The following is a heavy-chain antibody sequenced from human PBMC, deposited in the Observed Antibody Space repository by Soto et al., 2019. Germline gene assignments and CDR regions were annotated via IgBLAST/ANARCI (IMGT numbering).Heavy chain of an antibody. CDR2: MHDGGST. CDR3: ARRFIVGGTSYFDH. V-gene: IGHV4-59*01. CDR1: GDSISGYY. J-gene: IGHJ4*02. D-gene: IGHD1-26*01. Sequence: QVRLQESGPGLVKPSETLSLTCTGSGDSISGYYWRWIRQPPGKGLEWIAYMHDGGSTNYNPSLKSRVTISVDTSKNQVSLKLSSMTAADTAVYYCARRFIVGGTSYFDHWGQGTLVTVSS.